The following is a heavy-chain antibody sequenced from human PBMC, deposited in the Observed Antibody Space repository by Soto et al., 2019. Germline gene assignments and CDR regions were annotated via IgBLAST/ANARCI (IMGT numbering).Heavy chain of an antibody. CDR1: GYTFSSYG. D-gene: IGHD2-8*01. Sequence: ASVKVSCKASGYTFSSYGIGWVRQAPGQGLEWMGWISAYNGKTHYSQNFQGKVTMTTDTSTSTAYMELSSLRSEDTAVYYCARANKALDAFDIWGQGTMVTVSS. J-gene: IGHJ3*02. CDR3: ARANKALDAFDI. CDR2: ISAYNGKT. V-gene: IGHV1-18*04.